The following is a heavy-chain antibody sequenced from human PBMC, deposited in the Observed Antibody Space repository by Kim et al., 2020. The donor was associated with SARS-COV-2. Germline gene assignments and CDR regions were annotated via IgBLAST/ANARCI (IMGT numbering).Heavy chain of an antibody. D-gene: IGHD3-10*01. CDR1: GLSFDSSA. CDR2: SSYDGRNK. J-gene: IGHJ6*02. CDR3: ARGNYYESVSLSAYYIGMDV. Sequence: GGSLRLSCAASGLSFDSSAMNWVRQAPGTGLEWVAVSSYDGRNKEYADSVKGRFTISRDNSKSTLSLQMNSLRVEDTAVYYCARGNYYESVSLSAYYIGMDVWGQGTTVTVSS. V-gene: IGHV3-30-3*01.